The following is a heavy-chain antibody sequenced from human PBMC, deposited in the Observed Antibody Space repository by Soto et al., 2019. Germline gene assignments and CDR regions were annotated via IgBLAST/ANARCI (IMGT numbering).Heavy chain of an antibody. CDR3: ARGRYGDS. V-gene: IGHV1-18*01. CDR1: GYTFTSYG. J-gene: IGHJ4*02. CDR2: ISAHNGNT. Sequence: QVHLVQSGAEVKKPGASVKVSCKASGYTFTSYGITWVRQAPGQGLEWMGWISAHNGNTEYAQKHQGRVIVTSDPSTSTAYRELRSLGSDATAVYYCARGRYGDSWGQGALVNVSS. D-gene: IGHD4-17*01.